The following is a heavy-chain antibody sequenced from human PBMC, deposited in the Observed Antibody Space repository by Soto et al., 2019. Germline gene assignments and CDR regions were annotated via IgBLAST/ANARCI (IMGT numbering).Heavy chain of an antibody. J-gene: IGHJ4*02. V-gene: IGHV4-34*01. CDR1: GGSFSGYY. Sequence: SETLSLTCAVYGGSFSGYYWSWIRQPPGKGLEWIGEINHSGSTNYNPSLKSRVTISVDTSKNQFSLKLSSVTAADTAVYYCARGQDYDFWSGYSRDNDYGGQGTLVTVS. CDR2: INHSGST. D-gene: IGHD3-3*01. CDR3: ARGQDYDFWSGYSRDNDY.